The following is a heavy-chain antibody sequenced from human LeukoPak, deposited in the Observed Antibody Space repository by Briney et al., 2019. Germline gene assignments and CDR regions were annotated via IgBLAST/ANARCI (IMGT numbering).Heavy chain of an antibody. CDR1: GYTFTDYY. CDR2: INPNSGGS. V-gene: IGHV1-2*06. Sequence: ASVKVSRKASGYTFTDYYMHWVRQAPGQGLEWMGRINPNSGGSNYAQEFQGRVTMTRDTSISIAYMELNRLTSDDTAVYYCARGSGYGDSPGLHWGQGTLVTVSS. J-gene: IGHJ4*02. CDR3: ARGSGYGDSPGLH. D-gene: IGHD4-17*01.